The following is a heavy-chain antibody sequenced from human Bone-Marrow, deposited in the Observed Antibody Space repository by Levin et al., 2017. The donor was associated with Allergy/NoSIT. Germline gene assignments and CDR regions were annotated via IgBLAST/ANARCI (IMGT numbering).Heavy chain of an antibody. Sequence: SGGSLRLSCEASGFAFSSYAMSWVRQAPGKGLEWVSLISGVGRSTYYADSVRGRFTVSRDTSKKTVYLQMNSLTAGDTAVYYCARTMRRDSAGWYFFESWGQGTLVTVSS. CDR2: ISGVGRST. J-gene: IGHJ4*02. D-gene: IGHD6-19*01. CDR1: GFAFSSYA. V-gene: IGHV3-23*01. CDR3: ARTMRRDSAGWYFFES.